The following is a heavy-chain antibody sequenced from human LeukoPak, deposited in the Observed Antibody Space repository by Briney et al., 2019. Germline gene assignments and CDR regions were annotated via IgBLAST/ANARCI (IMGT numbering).Heavy chain of an antibody. CDR1: GYTFTSYG. V-gene: IGHV1-18*01. CDR2: ISAYNGNT. J-gene: IGHJ4*02. CDR3: ARDAYYVHYFDY. Sequence: ASVKVSCKASGYTFTSYGISWVRQAPGQGLEWMGWISAYNGNTNYAQKLQGRVTMTRDMSTSTVYMELSSLRSEDTAVYYCARDAYYVHYFDYWGQGTLVTVSS. D-gene: IGHD3-10*01.